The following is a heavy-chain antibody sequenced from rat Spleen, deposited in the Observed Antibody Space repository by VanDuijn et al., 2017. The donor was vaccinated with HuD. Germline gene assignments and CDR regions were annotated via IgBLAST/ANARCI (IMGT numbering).Heavy chain of an antibody. CDR1: GFTFNNYW. Sequence: EVQLVESGGGLVQPGRSLKLSCVASGFTFNNYWMTWIRQAPGKGLEWVASITNTGGSTYYPDSVKGRFTISRDNAKSTLYLQMNSLRSKDTATYYCTSYNSGFFDYWGQGVMVTVSS. CDR3: TSYNSGFFDY. V-gene: IGHV5-31*01. J-gene: IGHJ2*01. CDR2: ITNTGGST. D-gene: IGHD4-3*01.